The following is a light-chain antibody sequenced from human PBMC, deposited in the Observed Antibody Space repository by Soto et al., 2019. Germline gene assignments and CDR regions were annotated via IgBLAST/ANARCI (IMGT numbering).Light chain of an antibody. CDR1: QRVSSNY. CDR3: QQYGKSPRLT. CDR2: AAS. Sequence: EIVLTQSPGTLSLFPGETATLSCRASQRVSSNYLAWYQQKPGQAPRLLIYAASRRANGIPDRFSGSGSGTDFGLTINRLEPEDFAVYYCQQYGKSPRLTFGGGTKVEIK. V-gene: IGKV3-20*01. J-gene: IGKJ4*01.